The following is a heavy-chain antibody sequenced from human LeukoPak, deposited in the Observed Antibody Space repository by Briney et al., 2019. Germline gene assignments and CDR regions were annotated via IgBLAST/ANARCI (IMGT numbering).Heavy chain of an antibody. CDR3: ATYPKSYSSGWTALDI. V-gene: IGHV4-59*05. CDR2: IYYTGNT. Sequence: SETLSLTCTVSGGSISSYYWSWIRQPPGKGLEWIGSIYYTGNTYYNASLKSRVTISVDTSKNQFSLKLSSVTAADTAVYYCATYPKSYSSGWTALDIWGQGTMVTVFS. J-gene: IGHJ3*02. CDR1: GGSISSYY. D-gene: IGHD6-19*01.